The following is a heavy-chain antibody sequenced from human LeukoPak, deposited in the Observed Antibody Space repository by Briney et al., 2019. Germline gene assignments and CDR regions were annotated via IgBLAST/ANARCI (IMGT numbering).Heavy chain of an antibody. V-gene: IGHV3-23*01. CDR1: GFTFSSYA. CDR3: ARPEKWDREDYFVY. CDR2: ISGSGGNT. Sequence: GGSLRLSCAASGFTFSSYAMTWVRQAPGKGLECVSVISGSGGNTYYADSVKGRFTVSRDNSKNTLYLQMNRLRAEDTAVYYCARPEKWDREDYFVYWGQGTLVTVSS. J-gene: IGHJ4*02. D-gene: IGHD1-26*01.